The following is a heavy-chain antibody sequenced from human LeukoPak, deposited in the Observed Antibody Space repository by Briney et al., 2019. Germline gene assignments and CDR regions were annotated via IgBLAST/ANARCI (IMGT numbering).Heavy chain of an antibody. CDR1: GFTFSSYS. CDR2: ISGSGDST. Sequence: PGGSLRLSCAASGFTFSSYSMNWVRQPPGKGLEWVSSISGSGDSTYYADSVKGRFTISRDNSKNTLYLQMNILRAEDTAVYYCAKAKTQATLLPGNYWGQGTRVTVSS. J-gene: IGHJ4*02. V-gene: IGHV3-23*01. CDR3: AKAKTQATLLPGNY. D-gene: IGHD1-14*01.